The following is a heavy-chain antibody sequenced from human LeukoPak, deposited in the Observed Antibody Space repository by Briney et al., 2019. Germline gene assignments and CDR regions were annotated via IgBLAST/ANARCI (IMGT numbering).Heavy chain of an antibody. V-gene: IGHV3-21*01. CDR1: GFSVSSYS. Sequence: GRCLRPSRAPSGFSVSSYSTNSVRHPPGNGSEWVSSISSGSSYIYYADSVKGRFTISRDNAKDSLYLQMNSLRAEDTAVYYCARDDHALGAAAGTTNWGQGTLVTVSS. CDR3: ARDDHALGAAAGTTN. J-gene: IGHJ4*02. D-gene: IGHD6-13*01. CDR2: ISSGSSYI.